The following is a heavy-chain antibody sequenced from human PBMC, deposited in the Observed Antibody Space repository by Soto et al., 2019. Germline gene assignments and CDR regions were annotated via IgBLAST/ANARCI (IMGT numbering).Heavy chain of an antibody. CDR1: GFTFSDYV. V-gene: IGHV3-23*01. Sequence: GGSLRLSCAASGFTFSDYVMSGVRQAPGKGLEWVSGTSASGGSSYDVDSVRGRFTISRDNSKNTLFLQMNSLTDEDTAVYYCAKGGDYWSGFSPDWGQGTLVTVSS. D-gene: IGHD3-3*01. CDR2: TSASGGSS. J-gene: IGHJ4*02. CDR3: AKGGDYWSGFSPD.